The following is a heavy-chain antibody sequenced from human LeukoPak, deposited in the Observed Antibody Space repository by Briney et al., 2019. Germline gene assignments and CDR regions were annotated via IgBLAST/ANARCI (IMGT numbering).Heavy chain of an antibody. V-gene: IGHV4-59*02. CDR3: ASTSGYCSGGNCYSAFDY. D-gene: IGHD2-15*01. Sequence: SEALSLTCTVSGDSVSTYYWNWIRQPPGKGLEWIGYIYYSGSTNYNPSLKSRLTISVDTSNNQFSLKLSSVTAADTAVYYCASTSGYCSGGNCYSAFDYWGQGTLVTVSS. CDR1: GDSVSTYY. CDR2: IYYSGST. J-gene: IGHJ4*02.